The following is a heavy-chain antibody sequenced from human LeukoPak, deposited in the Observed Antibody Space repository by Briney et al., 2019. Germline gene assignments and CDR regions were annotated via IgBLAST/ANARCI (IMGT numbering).Heavy chain of an antibody. CDR1: GYTLTELS. V-gene: IGHV1-24*01. Sequence: GASVKVSCKVSGYTLTELSMPWVRQAPGKGLEWMGGFDPEDGETIYAQKFQGRVTMTEDTSTDTAYMELSCLRSEDTAVYYCATGGGLVATIFRTFFDYSGQRTLVTVSS. CDR3: ATGGGLVATIFRTFFDY. J-gene: IGHJ4*02. CDR2: FDPEDGET. D-gene: IGHD5-12*01.